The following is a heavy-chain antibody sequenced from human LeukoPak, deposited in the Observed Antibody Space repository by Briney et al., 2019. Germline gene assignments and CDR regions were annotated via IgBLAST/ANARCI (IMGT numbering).Heavy chain of an antibody. CDR2: IYYSGST. J-gene: IGHJ4*02. Sequence: SETLSLICTVPGGSISGYYWSWIRQPPGKGLEWIGYIYYSGSTNYNPSLKSRVTISVDTSKNQFSLKLSSVTAADTAVYYCARERVAVAGRTIDYWGQGTLVTVSS. CDR3: ARERVAVAGRTIDY. V-gene: IGHV4-59*01. D-gene: IGHD6-19*01. CDR1: GGSISGYY.